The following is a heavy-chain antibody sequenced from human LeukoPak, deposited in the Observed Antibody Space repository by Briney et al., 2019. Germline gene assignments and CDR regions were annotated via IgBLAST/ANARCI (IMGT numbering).Heavy chain of an antibody. Sequence: GGSLRLSCAASGFTFSSYAMSWVRQAPGKGLEWVSAISGSGGSTYYADSVKGRFTTSRDNSKNTLYLQMNSLRAEDTAVYYCAKDSAYYYDSSGYFPHFFDYWGQGTLVTVSS. V-gene: IGHV3-23*01. J-gene: IGHJ4*02. CDR3: AKDSAYYYDSSGYFPHFFDY. D-gene: IGHD3-22*01. CDR1: GFTFSSYA. CDR2: ISGSGGST.